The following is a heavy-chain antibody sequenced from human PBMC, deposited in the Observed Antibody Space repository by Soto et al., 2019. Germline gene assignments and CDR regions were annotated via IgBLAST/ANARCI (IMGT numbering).Heavy chain of an antibody. Sequence: SETLSLTCTVSGDSISTDYWSWIRQSPGKGLEWIGFIYYGGSTNYNPSLKRRVTISVDTPKNQCSLKLSSVTAADTAVYYCSKNWKWGSLVYWGKGNLVTVSS. J-gene: IGHJ4*02. CDR3: SKNWKWGSLVY. CDR1: GDSISTDY. CDR2: IYYGGST. V-gene: IGHV4-59*08. D-gene: IGHD7-27*01.